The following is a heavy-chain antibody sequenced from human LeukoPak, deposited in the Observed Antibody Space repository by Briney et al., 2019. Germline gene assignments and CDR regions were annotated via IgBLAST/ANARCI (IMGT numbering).Heavy chain of an antibody. CDR3: YCSSASCSDY. CDR1: GFTFSGSA. V-gene: IGHV3-73*01. D-gene: IGHD2-2*01. J-gene: IGHJ4*02. Sequence: GGSLRLSCAASGFTFSGSAMHWVRQASGKGLEWVGRIRSKANSYATAYAASVKGRFTISRDDSKNTAYLQMNSLKTEDTAVYYCYCSSASCSDYWGQGTLVTVSS. CDR2: IRSKANSYAT.